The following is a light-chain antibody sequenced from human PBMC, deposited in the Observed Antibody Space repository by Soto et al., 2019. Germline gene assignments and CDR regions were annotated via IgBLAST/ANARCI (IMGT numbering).Light chain of an antibody. CDR2: GPS. CDR3: QHYDSSSLYS. CDR1: QSTDTRY. J-gene: IGKJ2*03. Sequence: EIVLTQSPGTLSLSPGERATLSCWTSQSTDTRYIAWYQQRPGQAPRLLIYGPSNRATGIPDRFSGSGSGTDFTLTISRLEPDDFAVYYCQHYDSSSLYSFGQGTKLEIK. V-gene: IGKV3-20*01.